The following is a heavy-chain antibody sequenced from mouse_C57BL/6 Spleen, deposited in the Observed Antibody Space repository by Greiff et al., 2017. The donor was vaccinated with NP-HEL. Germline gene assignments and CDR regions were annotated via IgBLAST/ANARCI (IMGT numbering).Heavy chain of an antibody. CDR1: GYTFTDYE. Sequence: QVHVKQSGAELVRPGASVTLSCKASGYTFTDYEMHWVKQTPVHGLEWIGAIDPETGGTAYNQKFKGKAILTADKSSSTAYMELRSLTSEDSAVYYCTRGHVGYWGQGTTLTVSS. CDR3: TRGHVGY. D-gene: IGHD6-1*01. CDR2: IDPETGGT. J-gene: IGHJ2*01. V-gene: IGHV1-15*01.